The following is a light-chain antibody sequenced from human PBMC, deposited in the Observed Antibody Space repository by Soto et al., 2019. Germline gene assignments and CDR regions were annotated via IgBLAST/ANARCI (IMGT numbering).Light chain of an antibody. V-gene: IGLV2-23*02. Sequence: QSVLTQPASVSGSPGQSITISCTGTSSDVGSYNLVSWYQQHPGKAPKLMIYEVSKRPSGVSNRFSGSKSDNTASLTISGLQAEDEADYYCCSYVHTTTGVFGGGTKLTVL. J-gene: IGLJ3*02. CDR2: EVS. CDR3: CSYVHTTTGV. CDR1: SSDVGSYNL.